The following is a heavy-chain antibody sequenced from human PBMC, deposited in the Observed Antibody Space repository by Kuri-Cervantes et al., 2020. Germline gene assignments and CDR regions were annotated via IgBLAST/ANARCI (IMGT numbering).Heavy chain of an antibody. CDR1: GGSISSSSYY. V-gene: IGHV4-39*07. J-gene: IGHJ4*02. CDR2: IYYSGST. Sequence: ESLKISCTASGGSISSSSYYWGWIRQPPGKGLEWIGSIYYSGSTYYNPSLKRRVTISVDTSRNQFSLKLSSVTAADTAVYYCARGRGYYGSGTMLQNWGQGTLVTVSS. D-gene: IGHD3-10*01. CDR3: ARGRGYYGSGTMLQN.